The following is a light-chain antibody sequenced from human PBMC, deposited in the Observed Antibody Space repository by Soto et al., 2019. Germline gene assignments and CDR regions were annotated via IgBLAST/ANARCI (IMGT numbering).Light chain of an antibody. CDR1: QSVSSN. CDR3: QQYNNWPGT. Sequence: EIVMTQSPATLSVSPGERATLSCRASQSVSSNLAWYQQKPGQAPRLLIYGASTRVTGIPARFSGGGSGTEFTLTISSLQSEDFAVYYCQQYNNWPGTFGQGTKVEFK. V-gene: IGKV3-15*01. J-gene: IGKJ1*01. CDR2: GAS.